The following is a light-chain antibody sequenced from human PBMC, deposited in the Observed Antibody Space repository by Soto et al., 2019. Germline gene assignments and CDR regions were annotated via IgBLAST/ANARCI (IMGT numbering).Light chain of an antibody. Sequence: QPALAQPASVSGSPGQSITISCTGTSSDVGGYDYVSWYQLHPGKAPKLMIFEVSNRPSGVSYRFSGSKSGNTASLTTSGLQAEDEADYFCSSYSISTAYLFGTGTKVTVL. CDR3: SSYSISTAYL. V-gene: IGLV2-14*01. CDR2: EVS. J-gene: IGLJ1*01. CDR1: SSDVGGYDY.